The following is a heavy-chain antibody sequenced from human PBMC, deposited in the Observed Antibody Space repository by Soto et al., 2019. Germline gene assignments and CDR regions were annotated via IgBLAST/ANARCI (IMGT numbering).Heavy chain of an antibody. CDR1: GYTLTELS. CDR2: FDPEDGET. Sequence: ASVKVSCKVSGYTLTELSMHWVRQAPGKGLEWMGGFDPEDGETIYAQKFQGRVTMTEDTSTDTAYMELSSLRSEDTAVYYCATARLKNYDILTGLDYWGQGTLVTVSS. J-gene: IGHJ4*02. CDR3: ATARLKNYDILTGLDY. V-gene: IGHV1-24*01. D-gene: IGHD3-9*01.